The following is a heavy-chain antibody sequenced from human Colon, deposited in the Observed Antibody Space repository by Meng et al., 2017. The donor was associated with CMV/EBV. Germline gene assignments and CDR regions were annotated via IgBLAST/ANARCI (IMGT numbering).Heavy chain of an antibody. V-gene: IGHV1-69*02. CDR1: GGTFTSYT. CDR2: VIPILDIT. J-gene: IGHJ6*02. Sequence: SVKVSCKASGGTFTSYTFHWVRQAPGQGLEWMGRVIPILDITNFAQKFQGRISITADKSTNTVYMELSSLRSEDTAVYYCAGAPRSGSHAVSYSMNVWGQGTTVTVSS. D-gene: IGHD1-26*01. CDR3: AGAPRSGSHAVSYSMNV.